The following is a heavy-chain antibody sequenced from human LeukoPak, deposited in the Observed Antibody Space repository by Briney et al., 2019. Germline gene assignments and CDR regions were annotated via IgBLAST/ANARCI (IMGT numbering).Heavy chain of an antibody. CDR2: LHSSGET. V-gene: IGHV4-4*07. J-gene: IGHJ4*02. CDR3: ATMLGESSDFDH. CDR1: GGSISAYY. Sequence: SETLSLTCVVSGGSISAYYWNWIRQAAGKGPEWIGRLHSSGETTSNHSLTSRATMSLDTSRNHSSLNLTSVTAADTAIYYCATMLGESSDFDHWGQGTLVT. D-gene: IGHD2-8*01.